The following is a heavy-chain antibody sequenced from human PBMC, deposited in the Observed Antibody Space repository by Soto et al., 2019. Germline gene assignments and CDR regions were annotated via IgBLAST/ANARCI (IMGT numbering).Heavy chain of an antibody. CDR1: GYSFTSYW. Sequence: LGESLKISCKGSGYSFTSYWIGWVRQMPGKGLEWMGIIYPGDSDTRYSPSFQGQVTISADKSISTAYLQWSSLKASDTAMYYCARGASGYCSGGSCHAKAPYYYYGMDVWGQGTTVTVSS. CDR2: IYPGDSDT. D-gene: IGHD2-15*01. V-gene: IGHV5-51*01. CDR3: ARGASGYCSGGSCHAKAPYYYYGMDV. J-gene: IGHJ6*02.